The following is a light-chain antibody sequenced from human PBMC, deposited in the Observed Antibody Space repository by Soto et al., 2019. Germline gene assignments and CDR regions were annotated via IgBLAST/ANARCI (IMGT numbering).Light chain of an antibody. CDR2: GAS. CDR3: QQHFNGPIT. Sequence: IVMTQSPATLSVSPWDRVTLSCRASQSVSSDLAWYQQRPGQAPRLLIYGASTRATGIPARFSGTGSGTDFTLTISSLEPEDFAVYYCQQHFNGPITFGQGTRLEI. J-gene: IGKJ5*01. CDR1: QSVSSD. V-gene: IGKV3-15*01.